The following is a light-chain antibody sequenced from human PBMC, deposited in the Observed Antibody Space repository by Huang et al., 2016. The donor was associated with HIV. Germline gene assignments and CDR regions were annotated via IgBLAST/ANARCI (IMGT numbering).Light chain of an antibody. CDR1: QNIATY. CDR3: QQRAKWPLT. V-gene: IGKV3-11*01. J-gene: IGKJ4*01. Sequence: EVVLTQSPATLSLSPGERATLSCRASQNIATYLTWYQQKRGQAPRLLIYDASTRATDIPARFSGTGSGTEFTLTTSSLEPEDFAVYYCQQRAKWPLTFGGGTKVEIK. CDR2: DAS.